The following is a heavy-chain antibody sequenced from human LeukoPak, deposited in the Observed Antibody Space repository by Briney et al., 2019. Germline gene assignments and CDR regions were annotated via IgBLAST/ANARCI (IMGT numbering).Heavy chain of an antibody. Sequence: SETLSLTCSVSGYSISSGYYWGWIRQPPGKGLEWIGSIHHGGTTYYNPSLKSRVTISVDTSKNQFSLKLSSVTAADTAVYYCARDYSDSSGYSRDAFDIWGQGTMVTVSS. V-gene: IGHV4-38-2*02. CDR1: GYSISSGYY. D-gene: IGHD3-22*01. J-gene: IGHJ3*02. CDR2: IHHGGTT. CDR3: ARDYSDSSGYSRDAFDI.